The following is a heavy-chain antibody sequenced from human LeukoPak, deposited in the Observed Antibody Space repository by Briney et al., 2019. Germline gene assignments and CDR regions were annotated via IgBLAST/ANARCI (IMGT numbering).Heavy chain of an antibody. CDR3: AKVFWSGYAPYYYYYGMDV. Sequence: GGSLRLSCAASGFTSSSYAMSWVRQAPGKGLEWVSAISGSGGSTYYADSVKGRFTISRDNSKNTLYLQMNSLRAEDTAVYYCAKVFWSGYAPYYYYYGMDVWGQGTTVTVSS. J-gene: IGHJ6*02. CDR2: ISGSGGST. D-gene: IGHD3-3*01. V-gene: IGHV3-23*01. CDR1: GFTSSSYA.